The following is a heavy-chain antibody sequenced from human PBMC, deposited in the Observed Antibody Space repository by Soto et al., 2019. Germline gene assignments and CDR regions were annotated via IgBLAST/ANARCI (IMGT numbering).Heavy chain of an antibody. Sequence: EVQLLESGGGGVQPGGSLRLSCAGSGFIFSDYAMTWVRQTPGKGLEWVSAITSSGSSRYFADSLKGRITIARDNSKNTLSLQMDSLRVEDTAIYYCAKGVEGYVVSSSDSWGQGALVTVSS. D-gene: IGHD5-12*01. CDR2: ITSSGSSR. CDR3: AKGVEGYVVSSSDS. V-gene: IGHV3-23*01. J-gene: IGHJ4*02. CDR1: GFIFSDYA.